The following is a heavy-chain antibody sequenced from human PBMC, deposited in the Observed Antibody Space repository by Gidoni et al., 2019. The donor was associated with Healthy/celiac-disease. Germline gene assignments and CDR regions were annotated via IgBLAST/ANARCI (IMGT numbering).Heavy chain of an antibody. V-gene: IGHV1-69*01. CDR3: ARDRGAWIPGRYSSGWIFDY. CDR2: IIPIFGTA. D-gene: IGHD6-19*01. Sequence: QVQLVQSGAEVKKPGSSVKVSCKATGGTFRSHAISWVRQAPGQGLEWMGGIIPIFGTANYAQKFQGRVTITADESTSTAYMELSSLRSEDTAVYYCARDRGAWIPGRYSSGWIFDYWGQGTLVTVSS. CDR1: GGTFRSHA. J-gene: IGHJ4*02.